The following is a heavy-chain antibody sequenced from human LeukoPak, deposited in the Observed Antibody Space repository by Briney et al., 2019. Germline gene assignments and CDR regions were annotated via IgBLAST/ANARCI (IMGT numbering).Heavy chain of an antibody. CDR1: GFTFSSYG. D-gene: IGHD2-2*01. CDR3: AKVVVPAAMGELIDY. J-gene: IGHJ4*02. Sequence: RSLRLSCAASGFTFSSYGMHWVRQAPGKGLEWVAVISYDGSNKYYADSVKGRFTISRDNSKNTLYLQMNSLRAEDTAVYYCAKVVVPAAMGELIDYWGQGTLVTVSS. V-gene: IGHV3-30*18. CDR2: ISYDGSNK.